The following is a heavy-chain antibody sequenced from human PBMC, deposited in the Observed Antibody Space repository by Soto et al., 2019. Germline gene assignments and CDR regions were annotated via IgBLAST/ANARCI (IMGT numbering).Heavy chain of an antibody. CDR1: GFTFRSYG. CDR3: AKGLEDIVVVVAATSPENYGMDV. J-gene: IGHJ6*02. D-gene: IGHD2-15*01. CDR2: ISYDGSNK. V-gene: IGHV3-30*18. Sequence: QVQLVESGGGVVQPGRSLRLSCAASGFTFRSYGMHWVRQAPGKGLEWVAGISYDGSNKYYADSVQGRFTISRDNSKNTLYLQMNSLRAEDTAVYYCAKGLEDIVVVVAATSPENYGMDVWGQGTTVTVSS.